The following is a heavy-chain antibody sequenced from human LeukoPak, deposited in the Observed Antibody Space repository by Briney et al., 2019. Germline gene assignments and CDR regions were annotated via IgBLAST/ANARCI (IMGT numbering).Heavy chain of an antibody. CDR3: AREGGTVTTSDDAFDI. J-gene: IGHJ3*02. D-gene: IGHD4-17*01. Sequence: SETLSLTCTVSGYSISSYYWSWFRRPPPKGLQWLGYMYYSGSTNYNPCLTSLVTISVDTSKNQCSLRLSSVTAADTGVYYCAREGGTVTTSDDAFDIWGQGTMVTVSS. V-gene: IGHV4-59*01. CDR1: GYSISSYY. CDR2: MYYSGST.